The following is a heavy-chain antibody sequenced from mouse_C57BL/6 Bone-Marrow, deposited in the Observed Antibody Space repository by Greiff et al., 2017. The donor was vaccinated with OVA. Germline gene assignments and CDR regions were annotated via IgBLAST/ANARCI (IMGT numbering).Heavy chain of an antibody. CDR2: IDPETGGT. D-gene: IGHD1-1*01. J-gene: IGHJ1*03. Sequence: VQLQQSGAELVRPGASVTLSCKASGYTFTDYEMHWVKQTPVHGLEWIGAIDPETGGTAYNQKFKGKATLTADKSSSTAYMELRSLTSEDSAVYYCTRADYGSYWYFDVWGTGTTVTVSS. V-gene: IGHV1-15*01. CDR3: TRADYGSYWYFDV. CDR1: GYTFTDYE.